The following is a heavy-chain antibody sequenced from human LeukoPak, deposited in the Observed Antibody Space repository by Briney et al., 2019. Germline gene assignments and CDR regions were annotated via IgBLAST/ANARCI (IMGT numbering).Heavy chain of an antibody. Sequence: ASVKVSCKASQYTFTDYAVHWVRQAPGQRLEWMGWIDAGNGKTKYSQSFQGRVTIIRDTSATTAYMELSSLRSEDTAVYYCKIMIVPYYYYGMDVWGQGTTVTVSS. CDR1: QYTFTDYA. V-gene: IGHV1-3*01. D-gene: IGHD3-22*01. CDR3: KIMIVPYYYYGMDV. J-gene: IGHJ6*02. CDR2: IDAGNGKT.